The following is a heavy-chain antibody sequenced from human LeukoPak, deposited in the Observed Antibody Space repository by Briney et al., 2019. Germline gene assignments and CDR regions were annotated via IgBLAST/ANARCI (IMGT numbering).Heavy chain of an antibody. CDR1: GGSISSYY. D-gene: IGHD3-22*01. CDR2: IYYSGST. Sequence: SETLSLTCTVSGGSISSYYWSWIRQPPGKGLEWIGYIYYSGSTNYNPSLKSRVTISVDTSKNQFSLKLSSVTAADTAVYYCAGSEYDSSGYMSYWGQGTLVTVSS. CDR3: AGSEYDSSGYMSY. V-gene: IGHV4-59*08. J-gene: IGHJ4*02.